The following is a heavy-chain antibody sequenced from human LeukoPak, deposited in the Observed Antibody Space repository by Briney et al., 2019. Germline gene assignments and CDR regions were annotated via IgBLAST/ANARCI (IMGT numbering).Heavy chain of an antibody. V-gene: IGHV1-2*02. CDR2: INPNSGGT. Sequence: ASVKVSCKASGYTFTGYYMHWVRQAPGQGLEWMGWINPNSGGTNYAQKFQGRVTMTRDMSISTAYMELSRLRSDDTAVYYCAREGLMITFGGVVFDYWGQGTLVTVSS. J-gene: IGHJ4*02. D-gene: IGHD3-16*01. CDR3: AREGLMITFGGVVFDY. CDR1: GYTFTGYY.